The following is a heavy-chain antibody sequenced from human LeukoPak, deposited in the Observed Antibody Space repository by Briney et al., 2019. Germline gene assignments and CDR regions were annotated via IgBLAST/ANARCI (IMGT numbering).Heavy chain of an antibody. CDR3: AREGRYGDYEGY. D-gene: IGHD4-17*01. J-gene: IGHJ4*02. CDR1: GASLNSYY. Sequence: SETLSLTCTVSGASLNSYYWSWIWQPAGKGLEWIGRIYSGGSTNYNPSLKSRVTLSVDTSKNQFSLRLSSLTVADTAVYYCAREGRYGDYEGYWGQGTLVTVSS. CDR2: IYSGGST. V-gene: IGHV4-4*07.